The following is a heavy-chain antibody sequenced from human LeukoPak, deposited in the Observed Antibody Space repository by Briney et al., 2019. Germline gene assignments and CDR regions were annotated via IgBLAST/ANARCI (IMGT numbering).Heavy chain of an antibody. CDR3: ARLDIVIQATASKPICC. CDR1: GGSISSSDYY. D-gene: IGHD2/OR15-2a*01. J-gene: IGHJ4*02. CDR2: IYYSGST. V-gene: IGHV4-39*01. Sequence: PSETLSLICAVSGGSISSSDYYWGWIRQPPGKGLEWIGNIYYSGSTYYNPSLKSRVTMSVDASKNQFSLKLSSVTAADTAVYYCARLDIVIQATASKPICCWGQGTLVTVSS.